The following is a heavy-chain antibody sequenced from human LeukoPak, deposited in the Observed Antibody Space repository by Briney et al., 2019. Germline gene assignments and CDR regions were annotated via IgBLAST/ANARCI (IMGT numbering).Heavy chain of an antibody. CDR1: GFTFRNYW. Sequence: GGSLRLSCAASGFTFRNYWMTWVRQAPGKGLEWVANIKEDGGEKYSVDSVKGRFTISRDNAKNSLYLQMNSLRAEDTAVYYCARVPRWYVIDYWGQGTLVTVSS. CDR2: IKEDGGEK. CDR3: ARVPRWYVIDY. D-gene: IGHD4-23*01. V-gene: IGHV3-7*02. J-gene: IGHJ4*02.